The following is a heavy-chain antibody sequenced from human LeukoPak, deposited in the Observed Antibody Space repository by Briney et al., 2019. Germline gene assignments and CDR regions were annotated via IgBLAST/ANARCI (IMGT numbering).Heavy chain of an antibody. Sequence: PGGSLRLSCAASGFTFSSYEMIGVREAPGKGLEWVSYISSSGSTIYYADSVKGRFTIYRDNAKNSLYLQMNSLRAEDTAVYYCARGVITIFGVVDYWGQGTLVTVSS. V-gene: IGHV3-48*03. CDR2: ISSSGSTI. CDR3: ARGVITIFGVVDY. CDR1: GFTFSSYE. D-gene: IGHD3-3*01. J-gene: IGHJ4*02.